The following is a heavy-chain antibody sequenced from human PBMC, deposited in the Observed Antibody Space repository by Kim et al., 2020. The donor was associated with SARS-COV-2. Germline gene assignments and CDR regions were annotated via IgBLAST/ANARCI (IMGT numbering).Heavy chain of an antibody. V-gene: IGHV3-23*01. CDR2: ISGSGGST. CDR3: AKDFNYYGSGSYYYSVRYHPPVAGMDV. J-gene: IGHJ6*02. CDR1: GFTFSSYA. Sequence: GGSLRLSCAASGFTFSSYAMSWVRQAPGKGLEWVSAISGSGGSTYYADSVKGRFTISRDNSKNTLYLQMNSLRAEDTAVYYCAKDFNYYGSGSYYYSVRYHPPVAGMDVWGQGTTVTVSS. D-gene: IGHD3-10*01.